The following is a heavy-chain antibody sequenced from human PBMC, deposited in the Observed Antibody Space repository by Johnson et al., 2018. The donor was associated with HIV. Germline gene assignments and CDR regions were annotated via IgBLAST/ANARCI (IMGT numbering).Heavy chain of an antibody. CDR2: INWNGGRT. J-gene: IGHJ3*02. CDR1: GFTFDDYD. CDR3: ATCVVVTAMNDAFDI. V-gene: IGHV3-20*04. Sequence: EKLVESGGGVVRPGESLRLSCAASGFTFDDYDMKWVRQAPGKGLEWVSGINWNGGRTDYADSVKGRFTISRDNAKKSLYLQMNRLRAGDTAVYYCATCVVVTAMNDAFDIWGQGTVVTVSS. D-gene: IGHD2-21*02.